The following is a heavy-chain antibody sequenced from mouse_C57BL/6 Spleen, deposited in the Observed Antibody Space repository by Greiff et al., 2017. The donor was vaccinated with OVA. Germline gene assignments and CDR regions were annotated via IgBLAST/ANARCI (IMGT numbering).Heavy chain of an antibody. Sequence: EVKLVESGGGLVQPGGSLSLSCAASGFTFTDYYMSWVRQPPGQALEWFGFIRNKANGYKTEHSVSGKGRFTISRDNSQSILYLQMNSLRAEDSATYYCARITTRRYFDVWGKGTTVTVSS. CDR2: IRNKANGYKT. V-gene: IGHV7-3*01. J-gene: IGHJ1*03. CDR3: ARITTRRYFDV. CDR1: GFTFTDYY. D-gene: IGHD1-1*01.